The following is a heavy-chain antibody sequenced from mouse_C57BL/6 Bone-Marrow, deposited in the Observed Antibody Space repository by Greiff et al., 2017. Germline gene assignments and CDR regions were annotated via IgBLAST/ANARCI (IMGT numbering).Heavy chain of an antibody. V-gene: IGHV14-2*01. D-gene: IGHD2-4*01. Sequence: VQLQQSGAELVKPGASVKLSCTASGFNFKDYHMSWVKQRTEQGLEWIGRIDPEDGETKYAPKFQGKATISAATSSNTAYLPLSSLTSEDTAVYSWAPPIYYDYDGDAMDYWGQGTSVTVSS. CDR3: APPIYYDYDGDAMDY. CDR2: IDPEDGET. J-gene: IGHJ4*01. CDR1: GFNFKDYH.